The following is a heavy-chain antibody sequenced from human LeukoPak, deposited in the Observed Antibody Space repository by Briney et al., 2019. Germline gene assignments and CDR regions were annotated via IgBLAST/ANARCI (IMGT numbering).Heavy chain of an antibody. CDR3: ARNLGPFDV. Sequence: PGGSLRLSCAASGFTFNDFAMTWVRQAPGKGLEWVSTIADAGTYYAATVKGRFIISRDNSKNMLYLQFNSLRDDDTAMYYCARNLGPFDVRGHGTMVTVSS. J-gene: IGHJ3*01. V-gene: IGHV3-23*01. CDR2: IADAGT. D-gene: IGHD3-16*01. CDR1: GFTFNDFA.